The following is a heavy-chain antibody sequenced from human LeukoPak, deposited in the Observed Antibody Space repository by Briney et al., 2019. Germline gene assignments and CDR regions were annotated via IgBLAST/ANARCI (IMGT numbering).Heavy chain of an antibody. V-gene: IGHV1-46*01. CDR3: ATDIGYSGYEDAFDI. D-gene: IGHD5-12*01. J-gene: IGHJ3*02. CDR1: GYTLTELS. CDR2: IDPGGGST. Sequence: ASVKVSCKVSGYTLTELSMHWVRQAPGQGLEWMGIIDPGGGSTSYTQKFQGRVTMTRDTSTSTVYMELRSLRSEDTAVYYCATDIGYSGYEDAFDIWGQGTMVTVSS.